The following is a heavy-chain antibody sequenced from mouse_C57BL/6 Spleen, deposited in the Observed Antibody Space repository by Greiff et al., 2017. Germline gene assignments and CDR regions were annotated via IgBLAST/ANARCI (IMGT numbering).Heavy chain of an antibody. V-gene: IGHV3-6*01. D-gene: IGHD5-1-1*01. CDR2: ISYDGSN. CDR1: GYSITSGYY. Sequence: ESGPGLVNPSQSLSLTCSVTGYSITSGYYWNWVRQFPGNKLEWMGYISYDGSNNYNPSLKNLISITRDTSKNQFFLKLNSVTTEDTATYYCARENNWYFDVWGTGTTVTVSS. CDR3: ARENNWYFDV. J-gene: IGHJ1*03.